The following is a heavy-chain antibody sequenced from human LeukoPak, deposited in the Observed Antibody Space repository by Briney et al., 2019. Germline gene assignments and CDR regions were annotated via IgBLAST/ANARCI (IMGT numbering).Heavy chain of an antibody. CDR3: ARDAHYYVWGSYRLRNWFDP. V-gene: IGHV4-34*01. J-gene: IGHJ5*02. Sequence: SETLSLTCAVYGGSFSGYYWSWIRQPPGKGLEWIGEINHSGSTNYNPSLKSRVTISVETSKNQFSLKLSSVTAADTAVYYCARDAHYYVWGSYRLRNWFDPWGQGTLVTVSS. D-gene: IGHD3-16*02. CDR2: INHSGST. CDR1: GGSFSGYY.